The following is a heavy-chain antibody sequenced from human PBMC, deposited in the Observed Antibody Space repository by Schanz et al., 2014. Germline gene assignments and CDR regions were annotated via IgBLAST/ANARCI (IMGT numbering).Heavy chain of an antibody. CDR1: GFSFVDAW. J-gene: IGHJ3*01. CDR2: ISGSGGST. CDR3: ARDEGRDGYNLAFDV. V-gene: IGHV3-23*04. D-gene: IGHD5-12*01. Sequence: EEQMVESGGGLVQPGGSLRLSCAASGFSFVDAWMSWVRQAPGKGLAWVSAISGSGGSTYYADSVKGRFSISRDNSKNTLFLQMNSLRPEDTALYFCARDEGRDGYNLAFDVWGQGTLVTVSS.